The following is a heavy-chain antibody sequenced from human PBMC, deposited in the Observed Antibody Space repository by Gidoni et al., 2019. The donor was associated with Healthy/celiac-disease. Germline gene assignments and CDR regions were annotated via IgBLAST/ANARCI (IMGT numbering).Heavy chain of an antibody. D-gene: IGHD3-16*01. V-gene: IGHV4-61*01. CDR1: GGSVSCGSYY. Sequence: QVQLPESGPGLVKPSGTLSLTCPVSGGSVSCGSYYWSWIRQPPGKGLEWIGYIYYIGSPNYNPSLKSRVTISVDTSKNQFSLKLSSVTAADTAVYYCARDGAALDYWGQGTLVTVSS. CDR2: IYYIGSP. J-gene: IGHJ4*02. CDR3: ARDGAALDY.